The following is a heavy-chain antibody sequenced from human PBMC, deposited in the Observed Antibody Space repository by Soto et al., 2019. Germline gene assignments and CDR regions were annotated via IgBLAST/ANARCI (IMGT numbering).Heavy chain of an antibody. CDR1: NETLTTYG. J-gene: IGHJ6*02. CDR2: VSGYSGHS. Sequence: QVHLVQSGAEVKKPGASVKVSCKASNETLTTYGISWVRQAPGQGLEWMGWVSGYSGHSSSAQEFQDRVIMTTETSTNPAYMELRSLTSDDSAVYFCVRDISSSGYFYGMDVWGQGTTVTVSS. V-gene: IGHV1-18*01. D-gene: IGHD3-10*01. CDR3: VRDISSSGYFYGMDV.